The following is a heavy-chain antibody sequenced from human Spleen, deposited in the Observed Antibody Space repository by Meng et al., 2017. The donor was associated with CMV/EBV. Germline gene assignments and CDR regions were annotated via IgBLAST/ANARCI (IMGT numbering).Heavy chain of an antibody. Sequence: ASVKVSCKASGYAFRDYYIHWMRQAPGQGPEWMGWINPNSGGANYGQKFQGRVTVTRDTSISTAYMELRSLTSEDTAVYYCARETCNGGRCYNVEGPYDYWGQGTLVTVSS. V-gene: IGHV1-2*02. CDR2: INPNSGGA. CDR1: GYAFRDYY. D-gene: IGHD2/OR15-2a*01. CDR3: ARETCNGGRCYNVEGPYDY. J-gene: IGHJ4*02.